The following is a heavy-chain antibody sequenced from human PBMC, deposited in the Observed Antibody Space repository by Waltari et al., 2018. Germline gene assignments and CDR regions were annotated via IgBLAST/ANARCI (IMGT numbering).Heavy chain of an antibody. CDR1: GYTFRSYG. V-gene: IGHV1-18*01. J-gene: IGHJ4*02. Sequence: QVQLVQSGAEVKRPGASVTVSCRASGYTFRSYGSSWVRQAPGQGVAWMGRSRAYKGNTNYAPKLQGRVTMTTDTSTSTAYMERRSLRSDDTAVYYCARGGRHYFDYWGQGTLVTVSS. D-gene: IGHD3-10*01. CDR2: SRAYKGNT. CDR3: ARGGRHYFDY.